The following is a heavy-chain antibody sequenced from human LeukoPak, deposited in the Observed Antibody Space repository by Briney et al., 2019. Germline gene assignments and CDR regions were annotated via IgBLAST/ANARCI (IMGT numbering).Heavy chain of an antibody. V-gene: IGHV4-39*07. Sequence: SETLSLTCTVSGGSISSSSYYWGWIRQPPGKGLEWIGSIYYSGSTYYNPSLKSRVTISVDTSKNQFSLKLSSVTAADTAVYYCASSSSETPYYYYYMDVWGKGTTVTVSS. CDR2: IYYSGST. J-gene: IGHJ6*03. CDR1: GGSISSSSYY. CDR3: ASSSSETPYYYYYMDV. D-gene: IGHD6-19*01.